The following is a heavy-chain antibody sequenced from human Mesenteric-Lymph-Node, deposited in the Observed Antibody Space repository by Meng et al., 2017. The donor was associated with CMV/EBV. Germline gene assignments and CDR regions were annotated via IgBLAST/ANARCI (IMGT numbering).Heavy chain of an antibody. D-gene: IGHD3-3*01. CDR1: GGSIDNYY. CDR2: TYYTGRT. J-gene: IGHJ6*02. Sequence: GSLRLSCTVSGGSIDNYYWAWVRQSPGKGLECIAYTYYTGRTNYNPSLESRTTVSLEPSKNQFSLKLSSVTAADTAVYYCARGIFGVVNPGGMDVWGQGTTVTVSS. CDR3: ARGIFGVVNPGGMDV. V-gene: IGHV4-59*12.